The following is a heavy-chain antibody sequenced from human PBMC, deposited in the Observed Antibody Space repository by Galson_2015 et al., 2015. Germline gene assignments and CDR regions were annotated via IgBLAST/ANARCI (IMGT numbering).Heavy chain of an antibody. V-gene: IGHV3-15*01. Sequence: DGGTREYAAPVKGRFIISRDDSRNTVSLQMNSLKTEDTAVYYCTTSPNYTNGYFDYWGQGTLVTVSS. J-gene: IGHJ4*02. CDR2: DGGTR. CDR3: TTSPNYTNGYFDY. D-gene: IGHD2-2*02.